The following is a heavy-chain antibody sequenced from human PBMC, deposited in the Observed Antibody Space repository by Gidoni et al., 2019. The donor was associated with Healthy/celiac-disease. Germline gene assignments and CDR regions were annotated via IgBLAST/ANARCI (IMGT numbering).Heavy chain of an antibody. D-gene: IGHD1-26*01. CDR3: ARDSGKWELLGYYFDY. J-gene: IGHJ4*02. CDR2: IWYDGSNK. Sequence: QVQLVESGGGVVQPGRSLRLSCAASGFTFSSYGMHWVRQAPGKGREWVAVIWYDGSNKYYADSVKGRFTISRDNSKNTLYLQMNSLRAEDTAVYYCARDSGKWELLGYYFDYWGQGTLVTVSS. V-gene: IGHV3-33*01. CDR1: GFTFSSYG.